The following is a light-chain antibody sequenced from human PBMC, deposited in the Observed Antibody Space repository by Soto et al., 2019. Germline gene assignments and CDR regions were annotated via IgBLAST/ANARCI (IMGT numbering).Light chain of an antibody. CDR3: CSDAGSSP. CDR1: SSDVGSYNL. CDR2: EGS. Sequence: QSALTQPASVSGSPGQSITISCTGTSSDVGSYNLVSWYQQHPGKAPKLLIYEGSKRPSGVSNRFSGSKSGNTASLTISGLQAEDEADYYCCSDAGSSPIGGGTQLTVL. V-gene: IGLV2-23*01. J-gene: IGLJ2*01.